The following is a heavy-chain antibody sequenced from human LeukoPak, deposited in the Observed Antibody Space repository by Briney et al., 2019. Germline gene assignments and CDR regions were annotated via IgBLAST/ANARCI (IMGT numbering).Heavy chain of an antibody. CDR1: GGTFSSYA. Sequence: RASVKVSCKASGGTFSSYAISWVRQAPGQGLEWMGRIIPIFGTANYAQKFQGRVTITTDESTSTAYMELSSLRSEDTAVYYCARAYYDSSGYLYFDYWGQGTLVTVSS. V-gene: IGHV1-69*05. CDR3: ARAYYDSSGYLYFDY. CDR2: IIPIFGTA. D-gene: IGHD3-22*01. J-gene: IGHJ4*02.